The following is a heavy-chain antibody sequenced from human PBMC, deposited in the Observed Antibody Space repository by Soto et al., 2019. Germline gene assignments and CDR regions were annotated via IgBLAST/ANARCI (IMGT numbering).Heavy chain of an antibody. V-gene: IGHV1-8*02. Sequence: ASVKVSCKASGYSFTGYYIHWLRQAPGQGPEWMGWINPNSGNTGYAQKFQGRVTITRNTSISTAYMELSRLRSDDTAVYYCAREGYYDILTGVDYYGMDVWGQGTTVTSP. D-gene: IGHD3-9*01. CDR2: INPNSGNT. CDR3: AREGYYDILTGVDYYGMDV. J-gene: IGHJ6*02. CDR1: GYSFTGYY.